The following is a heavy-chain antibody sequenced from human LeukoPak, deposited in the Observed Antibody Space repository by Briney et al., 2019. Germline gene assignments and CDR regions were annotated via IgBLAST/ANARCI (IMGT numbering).Heavy chain of an antibody. J-gene: IGHJ3*02. CDR2: IYYSGST. D-gene: IGHD2-21*02. CDR1: GGSISSYY. CDR3: AVGVVVTGAFDI. V-gene: IGHV4-59*01. Sequence: PSESLSLTCTVAGGSISSYYCSWIRQPPGKGLEWIGYIYYSGSTNYNPSLKSRVTISVDTCKNQFSLKLRSATAADTAVYYCAVGVVVTGAFDIWGQGTMVTVSS.